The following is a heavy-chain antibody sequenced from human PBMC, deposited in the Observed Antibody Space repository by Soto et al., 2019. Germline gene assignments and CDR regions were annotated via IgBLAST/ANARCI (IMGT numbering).Heavy chain of an antibody. CDR1: GFTFSSYA. V-gene: IGHV3-23*01. D-gene: IGHD3-3*01. Sequence: EVQLLESGGGLVQPGGSLRLSCAASGFTFSSYAMSWVRQAPGKGLEWVSAISGSGGSTYYADSVKGRFTISRDNSKNTLYLQMNSLRAEDTAVYYCAKGQYYDFWSGYSSTNWFDPWGQGTLVTVSS. CDR3: AKGQYYDFWSGYSSTNWFDP. J-gene: IGHJ5*02. CDR2: ISGSGGST.